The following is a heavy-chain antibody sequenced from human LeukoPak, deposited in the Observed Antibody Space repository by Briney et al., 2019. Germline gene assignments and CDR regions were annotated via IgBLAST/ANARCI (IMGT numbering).Heavy chain of an antibody. CDR1: GYTFTGYY. D-gene: IGHD3-22*01. J-gene: IGHJ4*02. Sequence: ASVKVSCKASGYTFTGYYMHWVRQAPGQGLEWMGWINPNSGGTNYAQKFQGRVTMTRDTSISTAYMELSRLRSDDTAVYYWARDPGYYDSSGYPVFGYRGQGTLVTVSS. V-gene: IGHV1-2*02. CDR3: ARDPGYYDSSGYPVFGY. CDR2: INPNSGGT.